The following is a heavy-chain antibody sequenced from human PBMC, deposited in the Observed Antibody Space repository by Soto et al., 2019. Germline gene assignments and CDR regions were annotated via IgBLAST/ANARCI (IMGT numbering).Heavy chain of an antibody. J-gene: IGHJ4*02. CDR2: ISASGYSA. Sequence: VGSLRLSCAASGLPFSNYAMTWVRQAPGKGLEWVSIISASGYSAYYGGAVKGRFTTSRDNSRSTLYLQMNGLRAEDTAVYYCAKGDLLWDPFDLWGQGTLVTVSS. CDR3: AKGDLLWDPFDL. CDR1: GLPFSNYA. D-gene: IGHD3-16*01. V-gene: IGHV3-23*01.